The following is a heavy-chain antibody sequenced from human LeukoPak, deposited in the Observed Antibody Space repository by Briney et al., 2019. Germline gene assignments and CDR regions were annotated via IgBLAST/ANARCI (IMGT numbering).Heavy chain of an antibody. D-gene: IGHD6-25*01. V-gene: IGHV3-30*18. CDR1: GFTFSSYG. J-gene: IGHJ4*02. Sequence: SGGSLRLSCAASGFTFSSYGMHWVRQAPGKGLEWVAVISYDGSNKYYADSVKGRFTISRDNSKNTLYLQMNSLRAEDTAVYYCAKALPERPFDFWGQGTLVTVSS. CDR2: ISYDGSNK. CDR3: AKALPERPFDF.